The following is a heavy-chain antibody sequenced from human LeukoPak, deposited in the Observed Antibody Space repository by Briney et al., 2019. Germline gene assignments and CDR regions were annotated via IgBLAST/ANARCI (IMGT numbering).Heavy chain of an antibody. J-gene: IGHJ6*02. Sequence: GGSLRLSCAASGFTFSSYGMHWVRQAPGKGLEWVAVIRYDGSSKYYADSVKGRFTISRDNAKNPLYLQMNILRAEETAWYYFAKGLYPDYFNVCMVVCGQASTAGDSS. CDR3: AKGLYPDYFNVCMVV. V-gene: IGHV3-30*02. D-gene: IGHD2/OR15-2a*01. CDR2: IRYDGSSK. CDR1: GFTFSSYG.